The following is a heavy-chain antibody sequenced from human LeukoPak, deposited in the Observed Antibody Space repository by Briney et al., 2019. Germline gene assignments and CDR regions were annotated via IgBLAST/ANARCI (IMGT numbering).Heavy chain of an antibody. J-gene: IGHJ4*02. V-gene: IGHV5-51*01. CDR1: GYSFTSYW. D-gene: IGHD2-2*01. CDR3: XXXXXXCTSCYPTYFDY. CDR2: IYPGDSDT. Sequence: GESLKISCPVSGYSFTSYWIGWVRQMPGKGLEWMGIIYPGDSDTRYSPSFQGQVTISADKSISTAYLQWSSLKASDTAMYYCXXXXXXCTSCYPTYFDYWGQGTLVTVSS.